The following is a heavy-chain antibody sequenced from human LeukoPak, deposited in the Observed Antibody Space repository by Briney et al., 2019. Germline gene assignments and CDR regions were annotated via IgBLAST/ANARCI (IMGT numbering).Heavy chain of an antibody. CDR3: ARGPMRQQLGYFDY. Sequence: SETLSLTCAVSGGSISSGGYSWSWIRQPPGKGLEWIGYIYHIGSTYYNPSLKSRATISVDRSKNQFSLKLSSVTAADTAVYYCARGPMRQQLGYFDYWGQGTLVTVSS. V-gene: IGHV4-30-2*01. CDR1: GGSISSGGYS. J-gene: IGHJ4*02. CDR2: IYHIGST. D-gene: IGHD6-13*01.